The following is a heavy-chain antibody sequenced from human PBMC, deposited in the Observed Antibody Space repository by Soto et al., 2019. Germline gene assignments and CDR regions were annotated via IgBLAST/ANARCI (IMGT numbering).Heavy chain of an antibody. J-gene: IGHJ4*02. Sequence: SVKVSCKASGGTFSSYAISWVRQAPGQGLEWMGGIIPIFGTANYAQKFQGRVTITADESTSTAYMELSSLSSEDTAVYYCARLLHGYSPVFDYWGQGTLVTVSS. CDR1: GGTFSSYA. V-gene: IGHV1-69*13. CDR2: IIPIFGTA. CDR3: ARLLHGYSPVFDY. D-gene: IGHD5-18*01.